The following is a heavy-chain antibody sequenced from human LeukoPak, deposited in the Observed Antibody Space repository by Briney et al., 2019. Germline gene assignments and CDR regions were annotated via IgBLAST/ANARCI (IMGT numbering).Heavy chain of an antibody. J-gene: IGHJ6*03. V-gene: IGHV6-1*01. CDR1: GDSVSSNSAA. Sequence: SQTLSLTCAISGDSVSSNSAAWNWIRQSPSRGLEWLGRTYYRSKWYNDYAVSVKSRITINPDTSKNQFSLQLNSVTPEDTAVYYCARNPRAARFTHYYYMDVWGKGTTVTVSS. D-gene: IGHD5-18*01. CDR2: TYYRSKWYN. CDR3: ARNPRAARFTHYYYMDV.